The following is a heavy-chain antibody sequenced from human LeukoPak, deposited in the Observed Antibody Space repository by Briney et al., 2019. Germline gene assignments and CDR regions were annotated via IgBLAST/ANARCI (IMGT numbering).Heavy chain of an antibody. D-gene: IGHD5-18*01. J-gene: IGHJ4*02. V-gene: IGHV1-24*01. Sequence: ASVKVSCKVSGYTLTELSMHWVRQAPGKGLEWMGGFDPEDGETIYAQKFQGRVTMTEDTSTDTAYMELSSQRSEDTAVYYCATAPAQRKYSYGYHFDYWGQGTLVTVSS. CDR2: FDPEDGET. CDR1: GYTLTELS. CDR3: ATAPAQRKYSYGYHFDY.